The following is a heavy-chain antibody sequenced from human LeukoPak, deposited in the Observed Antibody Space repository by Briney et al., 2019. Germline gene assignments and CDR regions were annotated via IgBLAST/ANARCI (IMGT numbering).Heavy chain of an antibody. Sequence: SETLSLTCAVYGGSFRGCYGSWIRQPAGKGLEWIGRIYTSGSTNYNPSLKSRVTMSVDTSKNQFSLKLSSVTAADTAVYYCARDSGWFDPWGQGTLVTVSS. V-gene: IGHV4-4*07. CDR1: GGSFRGCY. D-gene: IGHD3-10*01. CDR2: IYTSGST. CDR3: ARDSGWFDP. J-gene: IGHJ5*02.